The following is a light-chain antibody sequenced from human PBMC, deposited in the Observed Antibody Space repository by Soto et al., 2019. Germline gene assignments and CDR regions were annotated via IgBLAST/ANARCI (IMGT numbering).Light chain of an antibody. Sequence: FMLTQPHSVSESPGKTVIISCTRSSGAIASNSVQWYQQRPGSAPSTVIYEDNQRPSGVPHRFSGSTDGSSNSASLTISGLQTEDEADYYCQSYESNTVVFGGGTKLTVL. V-gene: IGLV6-57*04. CDR1: SGAIASNS. CDR3: QSYESNTVV. J-gene: IGLJ2*01. CDR2: EDN.